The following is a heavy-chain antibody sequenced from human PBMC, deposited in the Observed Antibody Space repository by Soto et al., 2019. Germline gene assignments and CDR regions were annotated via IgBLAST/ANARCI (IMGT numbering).Heavy chain of an antibody. CDR2: IYYSGST. V-gene: IGHV4-30-4*01. J-gene: IGHJ4*02. CDR1: GGSISSGDYY. CDR3: ARGIGYNWNPDNFDY. Sequence: SETLSLTCTVSGGSISSGDYYWSWIRQPPGKGLEWIGYIYYSGSTYYNPSLKSRVTISVDASKNQFSLKLSSVTAADTAVYYCARGIGYNWNPDNFDYWGQGTLVTVSS. D-gene: IGHD1-20*01.